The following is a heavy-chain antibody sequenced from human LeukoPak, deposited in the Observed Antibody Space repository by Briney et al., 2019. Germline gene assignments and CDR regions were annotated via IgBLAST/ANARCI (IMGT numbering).Heavy chain of an antibody. V-gene: IGHV4-59*01. J-gene: IGHJ6*03. CDR3: ARVAAAPNRRHYYYYYMDV. CDR2: IYYSGST. D-gene: IGHD6-13*01. CDR1: GGSISSYY. Sequence: SETLSLTCTVSGGSISSYYWSWIRQPPGKGLEWIGYIYYSGSTNYNPSLKSRVTISVDTSKNQFSLKLSSVTAADTAVYYCARVAAAPNRRHYYYYYMDVWGKGTTVTVSS.